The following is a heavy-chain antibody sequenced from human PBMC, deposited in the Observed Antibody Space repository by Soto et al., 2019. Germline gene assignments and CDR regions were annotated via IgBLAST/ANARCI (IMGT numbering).Heavy chain of an antibody. D-gene: IGHD3-10*01. V-gene: IGHV3-33*01. CDR3: ARDKDYQGLDV. J-gene: IGHJ6*02. CDR1: GFSLSTFD. Sequence: QVKLVESGGGVVQPGQSLRLSCEASGFSLSTFDFHWVRQVPGNGLEWVAVLWSDVTNKIYAGSVKGRFTVSRDDAKNTVDLVMNSLRPDDTAVYFCARDKDYQGLDVWGQGTTVTVS. CDR2: LWSDVTNK.